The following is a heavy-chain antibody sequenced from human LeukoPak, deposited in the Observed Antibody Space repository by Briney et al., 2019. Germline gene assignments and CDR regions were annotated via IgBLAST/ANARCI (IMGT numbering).Heavy chain of an antibody. Sequence: KRSSPTLVKPTQTLTLTCTFSGFSLSTSGVGVGWIRQPPGKALEWLALIYWDDDKRYSPSLKSRLTITKDTSKNQVVLTMTNMDPVDTATYYCAHSRMAAAGTGCFQHWGQGTLVTVSS. J-gene: IGHJ1*01. CDR3: AHSRMAAAGTGCFQH. V-gene: IGHV2-5*02. CDR2: IYWDDDK. D-gene: IGHD6-13*01. CDR1: GFSLSTSGVG.